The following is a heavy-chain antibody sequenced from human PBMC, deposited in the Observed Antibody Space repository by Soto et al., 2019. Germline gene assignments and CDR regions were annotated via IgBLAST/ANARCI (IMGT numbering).Heavy chain of an antibody. D-gene: IGHD1-7*01. V-gene: IGHV4-30-2*01. J-gene: IGHJ4*02. CDR1: GGSISSGDYY. CDR3: ARRYGTTFDY. Sequence: PSETLSLTCTVSGGSISSGDYYWSWIRQPPGKGLEWIGYIYHSGYTYCNPSLKSRVTISVDTSKNQFSLKLSSVTAADTAVYYCARRYGTTFDYWGQGTLVTVSS. CDR2: IYHSGYT.